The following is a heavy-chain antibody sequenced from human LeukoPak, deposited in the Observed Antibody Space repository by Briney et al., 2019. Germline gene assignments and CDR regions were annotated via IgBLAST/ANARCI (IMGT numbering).Heavy chain of an antibody. CDR3: AKGLEGVVVITNFDY. D-gene: IGHD3-22*01. CDR1: GFTFSSYA. J-gene: IGHJ4*02. Sequence: PGGSLTLSCAASGFTFSSYAMSWVRQAPGKGLEWVSAISGSGGSTYYADSVKGRFTISRDNSKNTLYLQMNSLRAEDTAVYYCAKGLEGVVVITNFDYWGQGTLVTVSS. V-gene: IGHV3-23*01. CDR2: ISGSGGST.